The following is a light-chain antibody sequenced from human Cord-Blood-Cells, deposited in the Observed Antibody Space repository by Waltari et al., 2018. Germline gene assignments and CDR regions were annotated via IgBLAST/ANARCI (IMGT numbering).Light chain of an antibody. Sequence: ELAMTQSPATLSVSPGERANLSCRASQSVSSNLAWYQQKPGQAPRLLIYCASTRATGIPARFSGSGSGTEFTLTISSLQSEDCAVYYCQQYNNWPPYTVGQGTKLEIK. J-gene: IGKJ2*01. CDR1: QSVSSN. CDR2: CAS. CDR3: QQYNNWPPYT. V-gene: IGKV3-15*01.